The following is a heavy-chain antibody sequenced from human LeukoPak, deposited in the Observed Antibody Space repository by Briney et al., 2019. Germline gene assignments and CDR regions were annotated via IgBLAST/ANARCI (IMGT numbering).Heavy chain of an antibody. CDR3: ARGDPIYDFWSGGDH. Sequence: GGSLRLSCAASGFTFDDYGMSWVRQAPGKGLEWVSGINWNGGSTGYADSVKGRFTISRDNARNFLYLQMNSLRAEDTAVYYCARGDPIYDFWSGGDHWGQGSLVSVSS. V-gene: IGHV3-20*04. CDR1: GFTFDDYG. J-gene: IGHJ4*02. CDR2: INWNGGST. D-gene: IGHD3-3*01.